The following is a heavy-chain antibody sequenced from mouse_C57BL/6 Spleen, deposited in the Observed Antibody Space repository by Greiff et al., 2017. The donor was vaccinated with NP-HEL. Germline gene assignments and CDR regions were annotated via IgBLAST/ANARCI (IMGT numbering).Heavy chain of an antibody. D-gene: IGHD1-1*01. V-gene: IGHV1-39*01. CDR3: AREGGTTVALDD. Sequence: EVQLQQSGPELVKPGASVKISCKASGYSFTDYNMNWVKQSNGKSLEWIGVINPNSGTTTYNQKVQGKATLTVDQSSSTAYMQLNSLTSEDSAVYYCAREGGTTVALDDWGQGTTLTVSS. CDR2: INPNSGTT. J-gene: IGHJ2*01. CDR1: GYSFTDYN.